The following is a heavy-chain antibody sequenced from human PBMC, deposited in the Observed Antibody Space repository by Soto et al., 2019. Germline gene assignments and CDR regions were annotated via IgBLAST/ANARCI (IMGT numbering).Heavy chain of an antibody. CDR2: INPSGGST. D-gene: IGHD6-19*01. Sequence: QVQLVQSGAEVKKPGASVKVSCRASGYTFTSYYMHWVRQAPGQGLEWMGIINPSGGSTSYAQKFQGRVTMTRDTSTSTVYMELSSLRSEDTAVYYCARDAEWLGFDYWGQGTLVTVSS. V-gene: IGHV1-46*03. J-gene: IGHJ4*02. CDR3: ARDAEWLGFDY. CDR1: GYTFTSYY.